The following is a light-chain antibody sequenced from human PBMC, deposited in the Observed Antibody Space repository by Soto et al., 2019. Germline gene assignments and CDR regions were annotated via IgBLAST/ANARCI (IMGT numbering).Light chain of an antibody. CDR1: SSDIGAYNY. Sequence: QSVLTQPRSVSGSPGQSVTISCTGTSSDIGAYNYVSWYQQHPGKVPKLMLYDVSKRPSGVPDRFSGSKSGNTASLTVSGLQAEDVADYYCSSYAGSNNLAFGTGTKVTVL. J-gene: IGLJ1*01. CDR3: SSYAGSNNLA. CDR2: DVS. V-gene: IGLV2-11*01.